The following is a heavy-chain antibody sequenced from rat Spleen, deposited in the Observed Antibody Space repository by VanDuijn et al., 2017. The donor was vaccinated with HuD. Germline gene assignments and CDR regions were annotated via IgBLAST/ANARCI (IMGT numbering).Heavy chain of an antibody. CDR1: NYSITSDY. J-gene: IGHJ3*01. V-gene: IGHV3-3*01. D-gene: IGHD1-11*01. CDR3: ARSEGVHYYLPFAD. CDR2: INGAGTT. Sequence: EVQLQESGPGLVKPSQSLSLTCSVTNYSITSDYWGWIRKFPGNKLEWMGYINGAGTTNYNPSLKSRISITRDTSKNQFFLQLNSVTTEDTATYYCARSEGVHYYLPFADWGQGTLVTVSP.